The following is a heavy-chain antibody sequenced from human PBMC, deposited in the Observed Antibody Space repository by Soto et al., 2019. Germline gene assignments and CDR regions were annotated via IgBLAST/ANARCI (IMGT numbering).Heavy chain of an antibody. CDR2: IWYDGSNK. CDR1: GFTFSSYG. J-gene: IGHJ4*02. Sequence: GGSLRLSWAAVGFTFSSYGMHWVRQAPGKGLEWVAVIWYDGSNKYYADSVKGRFTISRDNSKNTLYLQMNSLRAEDTAVYYCASPMVRGVDYWGQGTLVTVSS. D-gene: IGHD3-10*01. CDR3: ASPMVRGVDY. V-gene: IGHV3-33*01.